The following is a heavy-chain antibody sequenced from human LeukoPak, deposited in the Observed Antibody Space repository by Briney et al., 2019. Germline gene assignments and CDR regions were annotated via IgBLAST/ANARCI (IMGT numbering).Heavy chain of an antibody. CDR1: GFTFSSYW. D-gene: IGHD3-16*02. CDR3: ARVSYYDYVWGSYRESSIFDY. Sequence: PGGSLRLSCAASGFTFSSYWMSWVRQAPGKGLEWVANIKQDGSGKYYVDSVKGRFTISRDNAKNSLYLQMNSLRAEDTAVYYCARVSYYDYVWGSYRESSIFDYWGQGTLVTVSS. CDR2: IKQDGSGK. J-gene: IGHJ4*02. V-gene: IGHV3-7*01.